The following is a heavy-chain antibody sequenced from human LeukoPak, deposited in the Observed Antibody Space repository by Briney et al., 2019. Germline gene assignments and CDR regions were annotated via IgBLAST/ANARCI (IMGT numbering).Heavy chain of an antibody. CDR3: ARLQSGYSSSSINSWFDP. Sequence: SETLSLTCTVSGGSISRSSYYWGWIRQPPGKGLEWIGSMYYSGSTYYNPSLKSRVTTSVDTSKNQFSLKLSSVTAADTAVYYCARLQSGYSSSSINSWFDPWGQGTLVTVSS. J-gene: IGHJ5*02. CDR2: MYYSGST. CDR1: GGSISRSSYY. V-gene: IGHV4-39*01. D-gene: IGHD6-13*01.